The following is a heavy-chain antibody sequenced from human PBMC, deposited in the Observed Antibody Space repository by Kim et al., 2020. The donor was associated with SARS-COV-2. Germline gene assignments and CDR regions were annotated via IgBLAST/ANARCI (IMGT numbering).Heavy chain of an antibody. V-gene: IGHV3-43*01. CDR3: AKGKDRGTYGSAFDF. Sequence: AESVKGRFTISRDNSKNSLYVEVSRLRAEGTALYYCAKGKDRGTYGSAFDFWGRGTMVTVSS. D-gene: IGHD2-15*01. J-gene: IGHJ3*01.